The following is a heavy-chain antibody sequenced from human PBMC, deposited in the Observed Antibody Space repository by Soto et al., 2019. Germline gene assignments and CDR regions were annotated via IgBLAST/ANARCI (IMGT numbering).Heavy chain of an antibody. CDR2: VYYTGTT. CDR1: GASVSTKS. CDR3: ARLVVVAPVANV. Sequence: PSETLSLTCTVSGASVSTKSWNWIRQPPGKGLEWIGYVYYTGTTYYSPSLKDRVTMSMDTSKNSFSVNLTSVTAADTAVYFCARLVVVAPVANVWGQGTLVTVSS. V-gene: IGHV4-59*04. D-gene: IGHD2-2*01. J-gene: IGHJ4*02.